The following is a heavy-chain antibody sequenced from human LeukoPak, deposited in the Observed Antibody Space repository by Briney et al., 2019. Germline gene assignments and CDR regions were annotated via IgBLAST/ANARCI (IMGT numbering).Heavy chain of an antibody. J-gene: IGHJ6*02. CDR2: IGSDNKP. CDR3: AIELNYHVAMGL. V-gene: IGHV3-23*05. CDR1: GNTFSAYD. Sequence: GGFLCLSCEASGNTFSAYDRTWVRQAPGKGLEWVSSIGSDNKPHYSESVKGRFAISRDNSKSMLFLQLNSLRAEDTALYYCAIELNYHVAMGLWGQGTTVTVSS. D-gene: IGHD1-7*01.